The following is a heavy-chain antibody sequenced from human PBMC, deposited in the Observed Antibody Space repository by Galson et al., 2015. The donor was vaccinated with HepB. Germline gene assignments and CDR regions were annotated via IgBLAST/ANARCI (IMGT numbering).Heavy chain of an antibody. CDR2: IWYDGSNK. Sequence: SLRLSCAASGFKFSIYGMEWVRQAPGKGLEWVAGIWYDGSNKKYADSVKGRFTISRHNSKNTLYLQMNSLRAEDTAVYYCARGGLYYFSSGCYGQTWGQGTLVTVSS. D-gene: IGHD3-10*01. CDR1: GFKFSIYG. CDR3: ARGGLYYFSSGCYGQT. J-gene: IGHJ5*02. V-gene: IGHV3-33*08.